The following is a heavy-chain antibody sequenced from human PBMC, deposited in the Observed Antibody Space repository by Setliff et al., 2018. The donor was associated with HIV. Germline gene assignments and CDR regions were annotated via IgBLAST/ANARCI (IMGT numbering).Heavy chain of an antibody. CDR1: GDSLSSDYYY. D-gene: IGHD4-17*01. V-gene: IGHV4-31*03. CDR3: ARDFLRSGYFDH. J-gene: IGHJ4*02. Sequence: SETLSLTCTVSGDSLSSDYYYWAWIRQHPEKGLEWIGYIYYSGSTLYNPSLRSRLTMSVDTSKNQFSLELSSVTAADTAVYYCARDFLRSGYFDHWGQGKLVTVSS. CDR2: IYYSGST.